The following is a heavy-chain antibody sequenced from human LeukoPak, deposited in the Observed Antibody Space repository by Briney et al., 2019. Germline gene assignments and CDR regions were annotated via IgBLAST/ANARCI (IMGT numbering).Heavy chain of an antibody. CDR1: GGTFSSYA. V-gene: IGHV1-69*04. J-gene: IGHJ6*02. CDR3: ASSYYYYYYGMDV. Sequence: SVKVSCKASGGTFSSYAISWVRQAPGQGLEWMGRIIPILGIANYAQKFQGRVTITADKSTSAAYMELSSLRSEDTAVYYCASSYYYYYYGMDVWGQGTTVTVSS. CDR2: IIPILGIA.